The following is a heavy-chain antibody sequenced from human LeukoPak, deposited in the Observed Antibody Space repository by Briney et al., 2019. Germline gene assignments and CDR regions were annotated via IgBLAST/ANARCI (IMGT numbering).Heavy chain of an antibody. CDR3: ARDSEMATIN. Sequence: SQTLSLTCTVSGGSISSGGYYWSWIRQHPGKGLEWIGYIYYSGSTYYNPSLKSRVTISVDTSKNRFSLKLSSVTAADTAVYYCARDSEMATINWGQGTLVTVSS. V-gene: IGHV4-31*03. CDR1: GGSISSGGYY. CDR2: IYYSGST. J-gene: IGHJ4*02. D-gene: IGHD5-24*01.